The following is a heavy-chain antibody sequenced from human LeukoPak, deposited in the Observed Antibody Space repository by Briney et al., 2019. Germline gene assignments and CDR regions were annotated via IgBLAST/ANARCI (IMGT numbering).Heavy chain of an antibody. D-gene: IGHD4-23*01. CDR2: IYYSGST. CDR3: SSYGGSVGHAFES. J-gene: IGHJ3*02. Sequence: PSETLSLTCTVSGGSFSSYYWNWIRQPPGKGLEFIGYIYYSGSTNYNPSLKSRVAISVDTSKNQFSLKLSSVTAADTGVHYCSSYGGSVGHAFESWVQGTMVSVCS. CDR1: GGSFSSYY. V-gene: IGHV4-59*08.